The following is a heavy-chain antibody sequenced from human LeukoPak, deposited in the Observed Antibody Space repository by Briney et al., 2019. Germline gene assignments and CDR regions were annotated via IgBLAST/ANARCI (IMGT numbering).Heavy chain of an antibody. CDR2: FDPEDGET. V-gene: IGHV1-24*01. D-gene: IGHD4-17*01. J-gene: IGHJ3*02. Sequence: GASVKVSCKVSGYTLTELSMHWVRQAPGKGLEWMGGFDPEDGETIYAQKFQGRVTMTEDTSTDTAYMELSSLRSEDTAVYYCATGIDYGDYGAAFDIWGQGTMVTVSS. CDR3: ATGIDYGDYGAAFDI. CDR1: GYTLTELS.